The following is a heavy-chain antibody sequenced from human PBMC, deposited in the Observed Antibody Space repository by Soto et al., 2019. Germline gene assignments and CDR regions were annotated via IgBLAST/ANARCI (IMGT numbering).Heavy chain of an antibody. V-gene: IGHV1-8*01. CDR2: MQPSSGRT. J-gene: IGHJ4*02. D-gene: IGHD1-26*01. CDR1: GYSFTSLD. CDR3: ARGVTAGVDY. Sequence: ASGKVSCKASGYSFTSLDINGVRQTTGQGLEWMGWMQPSSGRTGYAQKFQGRVTMTRDTSINTAYMELSSLTSDDTAFYYCARGVTAGVDYWGQGTLVTVSP.